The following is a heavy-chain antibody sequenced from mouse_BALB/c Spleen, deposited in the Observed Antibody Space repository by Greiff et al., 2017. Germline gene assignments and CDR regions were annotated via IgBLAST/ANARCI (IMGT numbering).Heavy chain of an antibody. J-gene: IGHJ3*01. CDR1: GYTFTSYW. V-gene: IGHV1-69*02. D-gene: IGHD1-1*01. CDR2: IDPSDSET. Sequence: QVQLQQPGAELVKPGAPVKLSCKASGYTFTSYWMNWVKQRPGRGLEWIGRIDPSDSETHYNQKFKDKATLTVDKSSSTAYIQLSSLTSEDSAVYYCARSGYYGSGFAYWGQGTLVTVAA. CDR3: ARSGYYGSGFAY.